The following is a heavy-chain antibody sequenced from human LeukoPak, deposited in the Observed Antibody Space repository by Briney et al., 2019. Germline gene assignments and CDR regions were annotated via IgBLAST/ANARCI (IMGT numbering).Heavy chain of an antibody. CDR2: IKQDGSEN. CDR3: ATDLGSSRPNF. V-gene: IGHV3-7*01. J-gene: IGHJ4*02. Sequence: GGSLRLSCAASGFSFSTYWMTWVRQAPGKGLEWMANIKQDGSENYYVDSARGRFTISRDNAKNSLYLQMNSLTAEDTAVYYCATDLGSSRPNFWGQGILVTVAS. D-gene: IGHD6-13*01. CDR1: GFSFSTYW.